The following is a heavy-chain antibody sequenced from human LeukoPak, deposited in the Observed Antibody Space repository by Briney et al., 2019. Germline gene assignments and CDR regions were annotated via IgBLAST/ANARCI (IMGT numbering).Heavy chain of an antibody. CDR3: ARQSRGIAVAGLDY. D-gene: IGHD6-19*01. CDR1: GGSISSFY. J-gene: IGHJ4*02. CDR2: IYYNGST. V-gene: IGHV4-59*08. Sequence: SETLSLTCIVSGGSISSFYWTWIRQPPGKGLEWIGYIYYNGSTNYNPSLKSRVTISVDTSKNQFSLKLNSVTAADTAVYYCARQSRGIAVAGLDYWGQGILVTVSS.